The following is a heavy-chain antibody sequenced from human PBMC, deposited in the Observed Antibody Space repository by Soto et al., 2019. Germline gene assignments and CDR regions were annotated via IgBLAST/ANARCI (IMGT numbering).Heavy chain of an antibody. CDR3: ARGSGWRYYFDY. CDR1: GFTFSSYA. J-gene: IGHJ4*02. CDR2: ISYDGSNK. Sequence: GSLRLSCAASGFTFSSYAMHWVRQAPGKGLEWVAVISYDGSNKYYADSVKGRFTISRDNSKNTLYLQMNSLRAEDTAVYYCARGSGWRYYFDYWGQGTLVTVSS. V-gene: IGHV3-30-3*01. D-gene: IGHD6-19*01.